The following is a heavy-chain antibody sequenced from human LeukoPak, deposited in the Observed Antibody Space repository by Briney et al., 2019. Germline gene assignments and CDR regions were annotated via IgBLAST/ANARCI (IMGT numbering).Heavy chain of an antibody. Sequence: PSETLSLTCAVSGYSISSGYYWGWIRQPPGKGLEWIGMIYHSGSTYYNQSLKRRVTMSVDTFKNKFSLKLSSVNAEDTAVYYCARADYGGTSGGDFDYWGQGTLVTVSS. CDR1: GYSISSGYY. J-gene: IGHJ4*02. V-gene: IGHV4-38-2*01. CDR2: IYHSGST. D-gene: IGHD4-23*01. CDR3: ARADYGGTSGGDFDY.